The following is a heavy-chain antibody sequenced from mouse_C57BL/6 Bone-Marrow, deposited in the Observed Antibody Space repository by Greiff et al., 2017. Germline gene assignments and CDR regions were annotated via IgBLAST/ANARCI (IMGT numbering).Heavy chain of an antibody. D-gene: IGHD1-1*01. CDR3: SGRNYYGSSRPFDY. Sequence: QVQLQQPGAELVKPGASVKMSCKASGYTFTSYWITWVKQRPGQGLEWIGDIYPGSGSTDYNEKFKSKATLTVDTSSSTAYMQLSSLTSEDSAVYYRSGRNYYGSSRPFDYWGQGTTLTVAS. J-gene: IGHJ2*01. CDR1: GYTFTSYW. CDR2: IYPGSGST. V-gene: IGHV1-55*01.